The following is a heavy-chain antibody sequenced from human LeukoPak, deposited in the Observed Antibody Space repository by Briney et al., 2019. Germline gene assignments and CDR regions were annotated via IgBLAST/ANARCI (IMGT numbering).Heavy chain of an antibody. CDR1: GFNFGGYG. CDR2: IRYGGSNK. V-gene: IGHV3-30*02. CDR3: AKEGGYMYDYVGGSDY. D-gene: IGHD3-16*01. J-gene: IGHJ4*02. Sequence: GGSLRLSCAASGFNFGGYGMHWVRQAPGKGLEWVAFIRYGGSNKYYADSVKGRFTISRDDSKSTLQMNSLRVEDTAVYYCAKEGGYMYDYVGGSDYRGQGTLVTVSS.